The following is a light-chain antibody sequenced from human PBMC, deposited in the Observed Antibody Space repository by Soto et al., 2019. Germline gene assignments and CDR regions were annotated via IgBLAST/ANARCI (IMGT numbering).Light chain of an antibody. CDR2: GAS. CDR3: QQYGSSPWT. Sequence: EIVLTQSPATLSLSPGARATLSCRASQSVSSYLAWYQQKPGQAPRLLIYGASSRATGIPDRFSGSGSGTDFTITISRLEPEDCAVYDCQQYGSSPWTFGQGTKVDIK. J-gene: IGKJ1*01. CDR1: QSVSSY. V-gene: IGKV3-20*01.